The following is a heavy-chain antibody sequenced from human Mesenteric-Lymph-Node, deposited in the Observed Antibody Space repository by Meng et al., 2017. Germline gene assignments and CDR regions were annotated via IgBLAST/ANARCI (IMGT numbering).Heavy chain of an antibody. CDR1: GFTFSSYG. Sequence: QVQLVESGGGVVEPGRSLRLSCTASGFTFSSYGMHGARQAPGKRLEWVAVISYAGSNKYYADSVKGRFTISKDNSKSTLYLQMNSLRTEDTAVYYCARRGDGSGYYLDSWGQGTLVTVSS. CDR2: ISYAGSNK. CDR3: ARRGDGSGYYLDS. J-gene: IGHJ4*02. V-gene: IGHV3-30*03. D-gene: IGHD3-22*01.